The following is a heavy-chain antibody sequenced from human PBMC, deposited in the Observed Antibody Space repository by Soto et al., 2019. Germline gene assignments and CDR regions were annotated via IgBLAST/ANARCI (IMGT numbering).Heavy chain of an antibody. V-gene: IGHV3-30*18. J-gene: IGHJ4*02. CDR1: GFTFSSYG. Sequence: QVQLVESGGGVVQPGRSLRLSCAASGFTFSSYGMHWVRQAPGKGLEWVAVISYDGSNKYYADSVKGRFTISRDNSKKTLYLQMNSLRDEDTAVYYCAKWNSEYDFWSGYPKEPTPPNDYWGQGTLVTVSS. CDR2: ISYDGSNK. CDR3: AKWNSEYDFWSGYPKEPTPPNDY. D-gene: IGHD3-3*01.